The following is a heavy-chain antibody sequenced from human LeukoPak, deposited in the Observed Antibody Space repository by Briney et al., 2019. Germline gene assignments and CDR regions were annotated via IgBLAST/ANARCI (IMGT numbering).Heavy chain of an antibody. CDR3: ARSSWRSAWYYYMDV. CDR1: GGTFSSYA. V-gene: IGHV1-69*05. CDR2: IIPIFGTV. J-gene: IGHJ6*03. D-gene: IGHD3-3*01. Sequence: SVKVSCKASGGTFSSYAISWVGQAPGQGLEWVGGIIPIFGTVNYAQKFQGRVTITTDEATSTAYMELSSLRSEDTAVYYCARSSWRSAWYYYMDVWGKGATVTVSS.